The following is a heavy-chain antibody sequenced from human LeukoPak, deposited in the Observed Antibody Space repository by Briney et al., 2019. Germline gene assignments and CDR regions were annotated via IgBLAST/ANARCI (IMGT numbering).Heavy chain of an antibody. CDR1: GFSFSSYG. CDR3: ATDCY. J-gene: IGHJ4*02. Sequence: GGSLRLSCVASGFSFSSYGMHWVRQAPGKGLEWVAAIWYDGANRYYVDSVKGRFTISRDNSKNTLFLQMNSLRAEDTAVYYCATDCYWGQGTLVTVS. V-gene: IGHV3-33*03. CDR2: IWYDGANR.